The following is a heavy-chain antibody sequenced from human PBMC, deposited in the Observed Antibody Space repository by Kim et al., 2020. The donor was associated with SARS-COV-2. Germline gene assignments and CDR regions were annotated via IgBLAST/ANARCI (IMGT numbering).Heavy chain of an antibody. Sequence: GGSLRLSCAASGFTFSGSWMSWVRQAAGKGLEWVSHINPDGSNAYYVDSVKGRFTISKDNTKNFLFLQMNSLRAEDTAVYHCAEWGDSLSSWCQGTLCT. V-gene: IGHV3-7*02. CDR2: INPDGSNA. D-gene: IGHD2-21*02. CDR3: AEWGDSLSS. J-gene: IGHJ5*02. CDR1: GFTFSGSW.